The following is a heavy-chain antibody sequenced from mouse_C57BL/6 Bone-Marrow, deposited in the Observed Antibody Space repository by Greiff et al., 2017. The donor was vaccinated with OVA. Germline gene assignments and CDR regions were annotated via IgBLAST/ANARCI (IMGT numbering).Heavy chain of an antibody. CDR3: TTFPYYYGSSYFDY. V-gene: IGHV14-4*01. CDR2: IDPENGDT. J-gene: IGHJ2*01. Sequence: EVQLQQSGAELVRPGASVKLSCTASGFNIKDDYMHWVKQRPEQGLEWIGWIDPENGDTEYASKFQGKATITADTSSNTAYLQLSSLTSADTAVYYCTTFPYYYGSSYFDYWGQGTTLTVSS. CDR1: GFNIKDDY. D-gene: IGHD1-1*01.